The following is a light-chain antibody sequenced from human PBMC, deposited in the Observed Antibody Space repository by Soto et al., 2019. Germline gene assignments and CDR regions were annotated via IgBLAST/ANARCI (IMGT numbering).Light chain of an antibody. CDR1: SRDGGGYNY. CDR2: EVS. Sequence: QAVLTQPASVSGSPGQSITISCTGTSRDGGGYNYVSWYQQHPGKAPKLMTYEVSNRPSGGSNRFSGSKSGNTASLTISGLQAADEDDYYCSSYTSSSNVVFGGGPMLTVL. CDR3: SSYTSSSNVV. V-gene: IGLV2-14*01. J-gene: IGLJ2*01.